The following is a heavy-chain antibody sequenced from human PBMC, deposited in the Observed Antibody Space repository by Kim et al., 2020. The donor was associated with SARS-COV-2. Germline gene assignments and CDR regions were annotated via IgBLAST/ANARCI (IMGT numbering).Heavy chain of an antibody. J-gene: IGHJ6*02. V-gene: IGHV3-74*01. Sequence: GRFNISRDNAKNTLYLQMNSLRAEDTAVYYCARGKRYPISGGYYDYGMDVWGQGTTVTVSS. D-gene: IGHD2-15*01. CDR3: ARGKRYPISGGYYDYGMDV.